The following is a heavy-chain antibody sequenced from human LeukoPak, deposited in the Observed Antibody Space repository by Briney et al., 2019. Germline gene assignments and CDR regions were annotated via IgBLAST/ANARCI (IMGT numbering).Heavy chain of an antibody. CDR1: GSTFSSYE. D-gene: IGHD1-26*01. Sequence: PGGSLRLSCAASGSTFSSYEMNWVRQAPGKGLEWVSYISSSGSTIYYADSVKGRFTISRDNAKNSLYLQMNSLRAEDTAVYYCARDAGATTDYYYGMDVWGQGTTVTVSS. V-gene: IGHV3-48*03. CDR3: ARDAGATTDYYYGMDV. CDR2: ISSSGSTI. J-gene: IGHJ6*02.